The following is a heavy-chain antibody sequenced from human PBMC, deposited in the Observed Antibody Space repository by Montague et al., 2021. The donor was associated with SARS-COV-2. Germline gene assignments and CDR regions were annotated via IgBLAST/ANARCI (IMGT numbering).Heavy chain of an antibody. CDR3: ASGARQGYGFRLGSFGP. V-gene: IGHV4-34*01. Sequence: SETLSLTFAVYGGSFSGYYWTWIRQSPRKGLGWIGEINLSGSTNYNPSLKSRVTISVDTSKNQFSLKLSSVTAAATAAYYCASGARQGYGFRLGSFGPWGQGTLVTVSS. CDR2: INLSGST. D-gene: IGHD5-18*01. CDR1: GGSFSGYY. J-gene: IGHJ5*02.